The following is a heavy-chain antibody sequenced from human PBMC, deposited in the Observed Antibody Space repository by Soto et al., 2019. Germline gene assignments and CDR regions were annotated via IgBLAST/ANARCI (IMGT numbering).Heavy chain of an antibody. D-gene: IGHD2-21*01. V-gene: IGHV3-33*06. J-gene: IGHJ4*02. CDR2: IWYDGSNK. CDR3: GKVRGGAVVPDY. Sequence: QVQLVESGGGVVQPGRSLRLSCAASGFSFTTYGMHWVRQAPGEGLEWVAVIWYDGSNKYYADSVKGRFTISRDTSKNTLYLKMTGLGAEDTAVYYCGKVRGGAVVPDYWGQGTLVTVSS. CDR1: GFSFTTYG.